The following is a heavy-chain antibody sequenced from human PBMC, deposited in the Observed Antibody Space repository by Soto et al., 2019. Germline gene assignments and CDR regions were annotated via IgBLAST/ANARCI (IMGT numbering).Heavy chain of an antibody. CDR3: ARDPLWGTAMVLWYFDL. J-gene: IGHJ2*01. CDR2: ISYDGSNK. D-gene: IGHD5-18*01. V-gene: IGHV3-30-3*01. Sequence: QVQLVESGGGVVQPGRSLRLSCAASGFTFSSYAMHWVRQAPGKGLVWVAVISYDGSNKYHADSVKGRFTISRDNSKNTLYLQMNSLRAEDTAVYYCARDPLWGTAMVLWYFDLWGRGTLVTVSS. CDR1: GFTFSSYA.